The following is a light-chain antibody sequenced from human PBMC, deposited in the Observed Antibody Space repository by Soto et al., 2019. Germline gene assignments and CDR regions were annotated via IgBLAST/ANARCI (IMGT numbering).Light chain of an antibody. Sequence: IQLTQSPSSLSASVGDRVTITCRASQGINSYLAWYQQKPGKSPKLLIYAASTLQSGVPSRFSGSESGTEFTLTISSLQPEDFATYYCHQLNSYPSSTFGGGTKVEIK. CDR1: QGINSY. V-gene: IGKV1-9*01. J-gene: IGKJ4*01. CDR3: HQLNSYPSST. CDR2: AAS.